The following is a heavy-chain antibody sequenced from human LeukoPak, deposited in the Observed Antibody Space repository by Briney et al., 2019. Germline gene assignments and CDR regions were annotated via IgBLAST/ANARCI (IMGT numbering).Heavy chain of an antibody. D-gene: IGHD6-13*01. Sequence: PGGSLRLSCAASGFTFTSYAINWVRQAPGKGLEWVSSINISGGTTYYADSVKGRFTISRDNSKNTLYLQMNSLRAEDTAVYYCAKDMKVAAGPFDYWGQGTLVTVAS. CDR1: GFTFTSYA. CDR2: INISGGTT. V-gene: IGHV3-23*01. J-gene: IGHJ4*02. CDR3: AKDMKVAAGPFDY.